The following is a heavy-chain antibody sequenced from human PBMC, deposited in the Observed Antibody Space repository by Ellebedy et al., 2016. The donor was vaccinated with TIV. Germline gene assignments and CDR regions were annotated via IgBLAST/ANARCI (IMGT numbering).Heavy chain of an antibody. CDR3: AKRAAAAGSSDYYGMDV. CDR1: GFTFNIYA. J-gene: IGHJ6*02. D-gene: IGHD6-13*01. V-gene: IGHV3-23*01. Sequence: GESLKISCAASGFTFNIYALIWVRQAPGKGLEWVSSISGSGANTFYADSVKGRFTISRDNSKNTVYLQMNSLRAEDTAVYYCAKRAAAAGSSDYYGMDVWGQGTTVTVAS. CDR2: ISGSGANT.